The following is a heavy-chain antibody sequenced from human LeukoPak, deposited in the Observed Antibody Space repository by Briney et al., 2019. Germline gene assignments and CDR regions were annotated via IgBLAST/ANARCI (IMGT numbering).Heavy chain of an antibody. CDR1: GFTFSSYW. Sequence: QPGGSLRLSCAASGFTFSSYWMSWVRQAPGKGLEWVANIKQDGSEKYYVDSVKGRFTISRDNAKNSLYLQMNSLRAEDTAVYYCARVRRGTMVRGAPYYFHYWGQGTLVTVSS. CDR2: IKQDGSEK. V-gene: IGHV3-7*03. J-gene: IGHJ4*02. D-gene: IGHD3-10*01. CDR3: ARVRRGTMVRGAPYYFHY.